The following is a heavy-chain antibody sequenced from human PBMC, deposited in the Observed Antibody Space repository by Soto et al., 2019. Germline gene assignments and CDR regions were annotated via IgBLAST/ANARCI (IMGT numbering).Heavy chain of an antibody. V-gene: IGHV4-34*01. Sequence: KASETLSLTCAVYGGSFSGYYWSWIRQPPGKGLEWIGEINHSGSTNYNPSLKSRVTISVDTSKNQFSLKLSSVTAADMAVYYCASVLSSSNPPYYYGMDVWGQGTTVTVSS. CDR3: ASVLSSSNPPYYYGMDV. CDR1: GGSFSGYY. J-gene: IGHJ6*02. CDR2: INHSGST. D-gene: IGHD6-6*01.